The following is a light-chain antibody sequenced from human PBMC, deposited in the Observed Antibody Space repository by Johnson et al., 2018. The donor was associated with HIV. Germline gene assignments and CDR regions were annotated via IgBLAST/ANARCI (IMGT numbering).Light chain of an antibody. J-gene: IGLJ1*01. Sequence: QSVLTQPPSASAAPGQKVTISCSGSSSNIGTNYVSWYQQLPGTAPKLLIYENNKRPSGIPDRFSGSKSGPSATLGITGLQTGDEADYHCGTWDSSLSAYVFGTGTKVTVL. CDR1: SSNIGTNY. CDR2: ENN. V-gene: IGLV1-51*02. CDR3: GTWDSSLSAYV.